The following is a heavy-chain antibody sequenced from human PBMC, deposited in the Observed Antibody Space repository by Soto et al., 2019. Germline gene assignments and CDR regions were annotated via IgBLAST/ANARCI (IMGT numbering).Heavy chain of an antibody. V-gene: IGHV3-30*18. D-gene: IGHD3-16*01. Sequence: GGSLRLSCAASGFTFSSYGMHWVRQAPGKGLEWVAVISYDGSNKYYADSVKGRFTISRDNSKNTLYLQMNSLRAEDTAVYYCAKDCLGGTAGGGDYGMDVWGQGTTVTVSS. CDR3: AKDCLGGTAGGGDYGMDV. CDR2: ISYDGSNK. J-gene: IGHJ6*02. CDR1: GFTFSSYG.